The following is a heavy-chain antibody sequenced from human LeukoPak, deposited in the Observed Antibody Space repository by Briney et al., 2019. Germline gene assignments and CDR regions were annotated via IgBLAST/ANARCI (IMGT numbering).Heavy chain of an antibody. J-gene: IGHJ5*02. CDR3: AREELSGYVAWFDP. CDR2: IYYSGST. CDR1: GGSISSSSYY. D-gene: IGHD5-12*01. V-gene: IGHV4-39*02. Sequence: PSETLSLTCTVSGGSISSSSYYWGWIRQPPGKGLEWIGSIYYSGSTYYNPSLKSRVTISVDTSKNQFSLKLSSVTAADTAVYYCAREELSGYVAWFDPWGQGTLVTVSS.